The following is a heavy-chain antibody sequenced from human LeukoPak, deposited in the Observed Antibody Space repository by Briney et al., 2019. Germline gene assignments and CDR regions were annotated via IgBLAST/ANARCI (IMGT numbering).Heavy chain of an antibody. CDR3: ARDPSMVRGENTPYFDY. D-gene: IGHD3-10*01. V-gene: IGHV1-69*13. J-gene: IGHJ4*02. CDR1: VCTFTASA. CDR2: IIPIFGTA. Sequence: VKPSCTASVCTFTASAIHWVREAGGHRLEWMGGIIPIFGTADYAQKFQGKVTITADESTSTAYMDLSSLRSEDTAVYYCARDPSMVRGENTPYFDYWGQGTLVTVSS.